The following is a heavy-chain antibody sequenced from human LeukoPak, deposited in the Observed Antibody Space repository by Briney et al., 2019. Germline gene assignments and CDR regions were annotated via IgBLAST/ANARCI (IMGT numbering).Heavy chain of an antibody. CDR2: LSGSGGST. V-gene: IGHV3-23*01. CDR3: AKDLSYGMDV. J-gene: IGHJ6*02. Sequence: GGSLRLSCAASGFTFSSYAMSWVRQAPGKGLEWVSALSGSGGSTYYADSVKGRFTISRDNSKNTLYLQMNSQRAEDTAVYYCAKDLSYGMDVWGQGTTVTVPS. CDR1: GFTFSSYA.